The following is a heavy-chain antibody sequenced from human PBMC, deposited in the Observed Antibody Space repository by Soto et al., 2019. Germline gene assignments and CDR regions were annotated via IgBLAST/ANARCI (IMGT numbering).Heavy chain of an antibody. CDR2: ISYDGSNK. CDR1: GFTFSSYA. CDR3: ARDDNGYSYGRVIDY. D-gene: IGHD5-18*01. J-gene: IGHJ4*02. Sequence: GGSLRLSCAASGFTFSSYAMHWVRQAPGKGLEWVAVISYDGSNKYYADSVKGRFTISRDNSKNTLYLQMNSLRAEDTAVYYCARDDNGYSYGRVIDYWGQGTLVTVSS. V-gene: IGHV3-30-3*01.